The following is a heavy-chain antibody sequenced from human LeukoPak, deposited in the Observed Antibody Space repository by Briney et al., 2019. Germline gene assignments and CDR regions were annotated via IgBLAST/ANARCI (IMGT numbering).Heavy chain of an antibody. J-gene: IGHJ2*01. Sequence: SETLSLTCTVSGGSISSYYWSWIRQPPGKGLEWIGYIYYSGSTNYNPFLKSRVTISVDTSKNQFSLKLSSVTAADTAVYYCARLQWLVDWYFDLWGRGTLVTVSS. V-gene: IGHV4-59*08. CDR2: IYYSGST. D-gene: IGHD6-19*01. CDR3: ARLQWLVDWYFDL. CDR1: GGSISSYY.